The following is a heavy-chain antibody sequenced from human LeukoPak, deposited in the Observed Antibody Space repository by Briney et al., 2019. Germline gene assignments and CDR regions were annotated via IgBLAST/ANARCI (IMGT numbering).Heavy chain of an antibody. V-gene: IGHV3-11*04. CDR2: ISSSGSTI. D-gene: IGHD7-27*01. CDR1: GFTFSDYY. J-gene: IGHJ4*02. Sequence: GGSLRLSCAASGFTFSDYYMSWIRQAPGKGLEWVSYISSSGSTIYYADSVKGRFTISRDNAKNSLYLQMNSLRAEDTAVYYCASEARLGTGDIDYWGQGTLVTVSS. CDR3: ASEARLGTGDIDY.